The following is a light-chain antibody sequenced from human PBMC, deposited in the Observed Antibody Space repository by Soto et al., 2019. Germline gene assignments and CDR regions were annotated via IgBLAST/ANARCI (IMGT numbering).Light chain of an antibody. CDR3: QHYGNSPPNT. CDR2: DAS. V-gene: IGKV1-5*01. Sequence: DIQMTQSPSTLSASVGDRVTITCRASQSISSWLAWYQQKPGKAPKLLIYDASSLESGVPSRFSGSGSGTEFTLTISRLEPEDFAVYYCQHYGNSPPNTFGQGTRLEIK. CDR1: QSISSW. J-gene: IGKJ5*01.